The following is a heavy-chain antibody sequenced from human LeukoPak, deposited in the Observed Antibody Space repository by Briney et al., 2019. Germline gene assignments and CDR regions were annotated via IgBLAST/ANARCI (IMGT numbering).Heavy chain of an antibody. Sequence: GGSLRLSCAASGFTFSDHYMDWVRQPPGKGLEWVGRTRNRANSYTAEYAASVKGRFTISRDDSKNSLYLQMNSLKTEDTAVYYCARVKVEWELLQIALDIWGQGTMVTVSS. CDR1: GFTFSDHY. V-gene: IGHV3-72*01. D-gene: IGHD1-26*01. J-gene: IGHJ3*02. CDR3: ARVKVEWELLQIALDI. CDR2: TRNRANSYTA.